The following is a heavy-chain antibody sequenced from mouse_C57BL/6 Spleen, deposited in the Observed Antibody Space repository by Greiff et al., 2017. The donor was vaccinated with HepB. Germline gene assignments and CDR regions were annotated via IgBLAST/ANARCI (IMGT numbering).Heavy chain of an antibody. V-gene: IGHV1-19*01. Sequence: VQLQQSGPVLVKPGASVKMSCKASGYTFTDYYMNWVKQSHGKSLEWIGVINPYNGGTSYNQKFKGKATLTVDKSSSTAYMELNSLTSEDSAVYYCARSAAQATKEGSFDYWGQGTTLTVSS. CDR3: ARSAAQATKEGSFDY. CDR1: GYTFTDYY. J-gene: IGHJ2*01. D-gene: IGHD3-2*02. CDR2: INPYNGGT.